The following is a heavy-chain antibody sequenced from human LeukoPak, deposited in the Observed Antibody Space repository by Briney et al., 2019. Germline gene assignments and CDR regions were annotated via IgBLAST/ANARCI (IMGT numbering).Heavy chain of an antibody. J-gene: IGHJ3*02. CDR3: ARVGETNLWVGESLGGAFDI. V-gene: IGHV3-20*04. Sequence: GGSLRLSCAASGFTFDGYGMSWVRQAPGKGLEWVSGINWNGGSTGYADSVKGRFTISRDNAKNSLYLQMNSLRAEDTALYYCARVGETNLWVGESLGGAFDIWGQGTMVTVSS. D-gene: IGHD3-10*01. CDR1: GFTFDGYG. CDR2: INWNGGST.